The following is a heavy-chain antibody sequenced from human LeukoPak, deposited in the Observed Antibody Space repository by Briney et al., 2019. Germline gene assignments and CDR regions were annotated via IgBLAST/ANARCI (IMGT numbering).Heavy chain of an antibody. CDR2: INHSGST. CDR3: ARGYGGPKPYYYYYYMDV. Sequence: SETLSLTCAVYGGSFSGYYWSWIRQPPGKGLEWIGEINHSGSTNYNPSLKSRVTISVDTSKNQFSLKLSSVTAADTAVYYCARGYGGPKPYYYYYYMDVWGKGTTVTVSS. V-gene: IGHV4-34*01. CDR1: GGSFSGYY. D-gene: IGHD4/OR15-4a*01. J-gene: IGHJ6*03.